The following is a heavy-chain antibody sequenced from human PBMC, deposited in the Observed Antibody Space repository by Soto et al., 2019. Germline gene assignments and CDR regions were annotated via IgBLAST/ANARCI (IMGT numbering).Heavy chain of an antibody. CDR1: GFTFSSYA. CDR2: ISGSGGST. V-gene: IGHV3-23*01. J-gene: IGHJ5*02. CDR3: AKDSSGRYFDWLLNNWFDP. Sequence: GGSLRLSCAASGFTFSSYAISWVRQAPGKGLEWVSAISGSGGSTYYADSVKGRFTISRDNSKNTLYLQMNSLRAEDTAVYYCAKDSSGRYFDWLLNNWFDPWGQGTLVTVSS. D-gene: IGHD3-9*01.